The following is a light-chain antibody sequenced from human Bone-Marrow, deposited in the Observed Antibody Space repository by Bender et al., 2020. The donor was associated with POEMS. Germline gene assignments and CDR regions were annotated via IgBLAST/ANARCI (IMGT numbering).Light chain of an antibody. V-gene: IGLV2-14*03. CDR3: SSYTSSSTLGV. CDR1: SSDVGAFNY. Sequence: QSALTQPASVSGSPGQSITISCTGTSSDVGAFNYVSWYHQHPGEAPKLMIYDVSHRPSGVSDRFSGSKSGNTASLTISGLQAEDEADYYCSSYTSSSTLGVFGGGTKLTVL. CDR2: DVS. J-gene: IGLJ3*02.